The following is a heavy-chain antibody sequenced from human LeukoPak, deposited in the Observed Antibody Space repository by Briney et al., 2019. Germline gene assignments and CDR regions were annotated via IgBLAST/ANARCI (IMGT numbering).Heavy chain of an antibody. D-gene: IGHD2-15*01. CDR1: GFTFSSYS. CDR3: AREQGYCSGGSCYSPDCFDY. CDR2: ISSSSSYI. J-gene: IGHJ4*02. Sequence: GGSLRLSCAASGFTFSSYSMNWVRQAPGKGLEWVSSISSSSSYIYYADSVKGRFTISRDNAKNSLYLQMNSLRAEDTAVYYCAREQGYCSGGSCYSPDCFDYWGQGTLVTVSS. V-gene: IGHV3-21*01.